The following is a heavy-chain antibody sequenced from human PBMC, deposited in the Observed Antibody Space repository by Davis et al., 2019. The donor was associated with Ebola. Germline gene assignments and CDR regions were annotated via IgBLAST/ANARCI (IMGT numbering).Heavy chain of an antibody. CDR3: ARDFTMIVVVEGMDV. CDR2: ISGSGGST. J-gene: IGHJ6*04. V-gene: IGHV3-23*01. CDR1: GFTFSSYA. D-gene: IGHD3-22*01. Sequence: PGGSLRLSCAASGFTFSSYAMHWVRQAPGKGLEWVSAISGSGGSTYYADSVKGRFTISRDNSKNSLYLQMNSLRAEDTAVYYCARDFTMIVVVEGMDVWGKGTTVTVSS.